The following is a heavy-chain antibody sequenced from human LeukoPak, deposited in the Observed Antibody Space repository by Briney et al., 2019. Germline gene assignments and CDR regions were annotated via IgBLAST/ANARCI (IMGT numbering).Heavy chain of an antibody. V-gene: IGHV1-8*01. CDR1: GYTFTSYD. Sequence: ASVKVSCKASGYTFTSYDINWVRQATGQGLEWMGWMNPSRGDTGYAQKFQGRVIMTRNTSISTAYMELSRLTSEDTAVYYCARGGVRYCGGGRCYSNVVDYWGQGTLVTVSS. J-gene: IGHJ4*02. D-gene: IGHD2-15*01. CDR3: ARGGVRYCGGGRCYSNVVDY. CDR2: MNPSRGDT.